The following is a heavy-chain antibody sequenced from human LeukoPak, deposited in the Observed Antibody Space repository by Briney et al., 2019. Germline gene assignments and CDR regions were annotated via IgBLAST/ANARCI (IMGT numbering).Heavy chain of an antibody. Sequence: ASVKVSCKASGYTFTGYYMHWVRQAPGQGLEWMEWINPNSGGTNYAQKFQGRVTMTRDTSISTAYMELSRLRSDDTAVYYCARDGDIVVVPAAMRDNWFDPWGQGTLVTVSS. D-gene: IGHD2-2*01. J-gene: IGHJ5*02. CDR3: ARDGDIVVVPAAMRDNWFDP. CDR1: GYTFTGYY. CDR2: INPNSGGT. V-gene: IGHV1-2*02.